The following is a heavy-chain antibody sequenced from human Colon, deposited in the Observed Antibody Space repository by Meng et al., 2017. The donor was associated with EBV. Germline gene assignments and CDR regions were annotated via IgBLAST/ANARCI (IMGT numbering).Heavy chain of an antibody. CDR3: ASLYGDSSVWYLDL. CDR2: IYYSGST. J-gene: IGHJ2*01. CDR1: GGSISSGNHY. Sequence: QVQRQDSGPGLVKPSQTLSLTCTVSGGSISSGNHYWSWIRQHPGKGLEYIGYIYYSGSTYYNPSLKSRVIISVDTSKNQFSLRLNSVTAADTAVYYCASLYGDSSVWYLDLWGRGTLVTVSS. D-gene: IGHD4-17*01. V-gene: IGHV4-31*03.